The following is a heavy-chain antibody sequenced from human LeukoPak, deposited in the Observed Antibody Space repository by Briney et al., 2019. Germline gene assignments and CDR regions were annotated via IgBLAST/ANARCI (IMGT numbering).Heavy chain of an antibody. D-gene: IGHD3-22*01. CDR2: IYTSGST. V-gene: IGHV4-4*08. CDR1: GGSISSYY. Sequence: SETLSLTCTVSGGSISSYYWSWIRQPPGKGLEWIGYIYTSGSTNYNPSLKSRVTMSVDTSKNQFSLKLSSVTAADTAVYYCAREGDYYDSSGYYWGQGTLVTVSS. CDR3: AREGDYYDSSGYY. J-gene: IGHJ4*02.